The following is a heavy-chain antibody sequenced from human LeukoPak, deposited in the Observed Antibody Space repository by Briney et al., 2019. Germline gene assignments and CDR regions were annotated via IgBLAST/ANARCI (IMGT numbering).Heavy chain of an antibody. CDR2: MNPNSGNT. Sequence: ASVKVSCKASGYTFTSYDINRVRQATGQGLEWMGWMNPNSGNTNYAQKLQGRVTMTTDTSTSTAYMELRSLRSDDTAVYYCAREVREQYHDFWSGPRFSGMDVWGKGTTVTVSS. D-gene: IGHD3-3*01. CDR1: GYTFTSYD. CDR3: AREVREQYHDFWSGPRFSGMDV. V-gene: IGHV1-18*01. J-gene: IGHJ6*04.